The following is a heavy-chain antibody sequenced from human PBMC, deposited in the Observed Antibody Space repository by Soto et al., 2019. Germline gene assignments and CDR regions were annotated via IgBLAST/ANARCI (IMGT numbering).Heavy chain of an antibody. J-gene: IGHJ4*02. D-gene: IGHD6-19*01. V-gene: IGHV4-39*01. Sequence: SETVSLTCSVSGGSISSSSYFWGWIRQPPGKALERIGHVYYSGSTYNNPSLKSRVTIFVDTSKNFFSLNLTSLTAADSAVYSCAAIAVAASGYFDSWGQGSQVTVSS. CDR3: AAIAVAASGYFDS. CDR2: VYYSGST. CDR1: GGSISSSSYF.